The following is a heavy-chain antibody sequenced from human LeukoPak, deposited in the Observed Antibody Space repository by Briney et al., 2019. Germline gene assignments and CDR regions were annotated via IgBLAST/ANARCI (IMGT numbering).Heavy chain of an antibody. Sequence: SVKVFCKGSGGTFSSYAISWGGQAPGQGLEWMGGVIPIFGTANYAQKFQGRVTITADESASTAYMELSSLRSEDTAVYYCASLSVDSSGYYDYWYFDLWGRGTLVTVSS. V-gene: IGHV1-69*13. D-gene: IGHD3-22*01. CDR2: VIPIFGTA. CDR1: GGTFSSYA. J-gene: IGHJ2*01. CDR3: ASLSVDSSGYYDYWYFDL.